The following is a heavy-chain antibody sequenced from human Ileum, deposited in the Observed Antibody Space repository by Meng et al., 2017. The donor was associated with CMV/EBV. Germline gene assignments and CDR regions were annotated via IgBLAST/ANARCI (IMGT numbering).Heavy chain of an antibody. CDR2: INHSGST. V-gene: IGHV4-34*01. CDR1: GGSFIGYY. CDR3: VRGRSDLLASWFDP. D-gene: IGHD3-9*01. J-gene: IGHJ5*02. Sequence: QGQLQQWGARLLEPSRTLCLNYAVYGGSFIGYYWSWIRQPPGKGLEWIGEINHSGSTYYNPSLKSRVTKSVDTSKNQFFLRLSSGTAADTGVYYCVRGRSDLLASWFDPWGQGTLVTVSS.